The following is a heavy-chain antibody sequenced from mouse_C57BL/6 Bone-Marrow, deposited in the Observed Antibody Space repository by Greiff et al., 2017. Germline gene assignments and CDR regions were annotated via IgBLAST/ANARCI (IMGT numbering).Heavy chain of an antibody. D-gene: IGHD1-1*01. CDR2: ISDGGSYT. J-gene: IGHJ2*01. CDR3: ARGYYGSYFDY. CDR1: GFTFSSYA. V-gene: IGHV5-4*03. Sequence: EVKVEESGGGLVKPGGSLKLSCAASGFTFSSYAMSWVRQTPEKRLEWVATISDGGSYTYYPDNVKGRFTISRDNAKNNLYLQMSHLKSEDTAMYYCARGYYGSYFDYWGQGTTLTVSS.